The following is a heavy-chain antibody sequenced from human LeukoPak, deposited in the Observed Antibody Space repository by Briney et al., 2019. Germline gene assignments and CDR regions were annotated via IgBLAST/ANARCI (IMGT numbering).Heavy chain of an antibody. CDR1: GGSISSTGYY. CDR2: IHYRGST. Sequence: SETLSLTCPVSGGSISSTGYYWGWIRQPPGKGLEWIGSIHYRGSTYYNPSLKSRVTISVDTSKNQFSLKLSSVTAADAAVYYCASPAGSAYYYFAYWGQGTLVTVSS. V-gene: IGHV4-39*01. J-gene: IGHJ4*02. D-gene: IGHD6-19*01. CDR3: ASPAGSAYYYFAY.